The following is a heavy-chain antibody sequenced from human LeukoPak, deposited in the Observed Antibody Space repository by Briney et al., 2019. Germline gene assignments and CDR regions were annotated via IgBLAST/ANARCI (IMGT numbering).Heavy chain of an antibody. CDR1: GGSISSSNYY. V-gene: IGHV4-39*01. J-gene: IGHJ4*02. Sequence: KPSETLSLTCTVSGGSISSSNYYWDWIRQPPGKGLEWIGSIYYSGSTYYNPSLKSRVTISVDTSKNQFSLKLSSVTAADTAVYCCARRTAAGRGDWGQGTLVAVSS. D-gene: IGHD6-13*01. CDR2: IYYSGST. CDR3: ARRTAAGRGD.